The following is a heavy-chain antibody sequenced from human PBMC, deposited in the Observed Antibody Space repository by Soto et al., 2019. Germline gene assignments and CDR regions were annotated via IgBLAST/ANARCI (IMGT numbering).Heavy chain of an antibody. D-gene: IGHD1-1*01. CDR1: GGSVWAPDW. Sequence: QVHLQESGPGLVAPSGTLSLTCTLSGGSVWAPDWWNWVRQSPDKGLEWIAEVHIYGHSNYNPSLRSRVSVSIDSSKNQFYLNLNSVTAADTAIYYCARVRQGCSANNCYFDPWGQGTQVTISS. V-gene: IGHV4-4*02. CDR2: VHIYGHS. CDR3: ARVRQGCSANNCYFDP. J-gene: IGHJ5*01.